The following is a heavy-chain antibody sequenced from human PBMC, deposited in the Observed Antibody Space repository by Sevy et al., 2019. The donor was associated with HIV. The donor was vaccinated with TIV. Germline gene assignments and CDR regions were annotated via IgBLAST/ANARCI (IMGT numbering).Heavy chain of an antibody. J-gene: IGHJ4*02. Sequence: SETLSLTCTLSGGSISSSSYYWGWIRQPPGKGLEWIGSIYYSGSTYYNPSLKSRVTISVDTSKNQFSLKLSSVTAADTAVYYCARHRYGGYSYGYSRDYFDYWGQGTLVTVSS. V-gene: IGHV4-39*01. CDR1: GGSISSSSYY. D-gene: IGHD5-18*01. CDR2: IYYSGST. CDR3: ARHRYGGYSYGYSRDYFDY.